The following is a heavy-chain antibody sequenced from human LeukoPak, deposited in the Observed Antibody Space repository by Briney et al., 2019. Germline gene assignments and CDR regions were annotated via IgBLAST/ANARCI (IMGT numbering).Heavy chain of an antibody. CDR2: IYYSGST. CDR3: ARDFPLLYDSSGRYYYYMDV. J-gene: IGHJ6*03. CDR1: GASISSSTDY. Sequence: SETLSLTCTVSGASISSSTDYWGWIRQPPGKGLEWIANIYYSGSTYYNPSLKSRVTISVYTSKNQFSLKLSSVTAADTAVYYCARDFPLLYDSSGRYYYYMDVWGKGTTATVSS. D-gene: IGHD3-22*01. V-gene: IGHV4-39*07.